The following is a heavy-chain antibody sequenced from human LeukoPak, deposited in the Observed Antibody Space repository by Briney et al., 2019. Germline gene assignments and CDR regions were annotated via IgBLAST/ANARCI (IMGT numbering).Heavy chain of an antibody. V-gene: IGHV1-58*02. CDR3: ARSSLWFGELFDY. CDR2: IVVGSGNT. Sequence: SVKVSCKASGFTFTSSAMQWVRQARGQRLEWIGWIVVGSGNTNYAQKFQERVTITRDMSTSTAYMELSSLRSEDTAVYYCARSSLWFGELFDYWGQGTLVTVSS. J-gene: IGHJ4*02. D-gene: IGHD3-10*01. CDR1: GFTFTSSA.